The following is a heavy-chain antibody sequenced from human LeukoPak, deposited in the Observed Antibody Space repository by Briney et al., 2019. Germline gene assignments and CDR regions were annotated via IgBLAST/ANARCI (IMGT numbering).Heavy chain of an antibody. V-gene: IGHV4-4*07. CDR3: ARGLDWGAGITLATFDI. D-gene: IGHD1-7*01. Sequence: SETLSLTCTVSSGSISSYYWSWIRQPAGKGLEWIGRIYTSGSTNYNPSLKSRVTMSVDTSKNQFSLKLSSVTAADTAVYYCARGLDWGAGITLATFDIWGQGTTVTVSA. CDR2: IYTSGST. CDR1: SGSISSYY. J-gene: IGHJ3*02.